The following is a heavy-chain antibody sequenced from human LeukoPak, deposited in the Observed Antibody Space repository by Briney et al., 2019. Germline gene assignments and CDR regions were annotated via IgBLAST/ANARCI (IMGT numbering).Heavy chain of an antibody. V-gene: IGHV4-34*01. Sequence: SETLSLTCAVYGGSFSGYYWSWIRQPPGKGLEWIGYIYHSGSTYYNPSLKSRVTISVDRSKNQFSLKLSSVTAADTAVYYCARGAYYDFWSTFFDYWGQGTLVTVSS. J-gene: IGHJ4*02. CDR3: ARGAYYDFWSTFFDY. D-gene: IGHD3-3*01. CDR1: GGSFSGYY. CDR2: IYHSGST.